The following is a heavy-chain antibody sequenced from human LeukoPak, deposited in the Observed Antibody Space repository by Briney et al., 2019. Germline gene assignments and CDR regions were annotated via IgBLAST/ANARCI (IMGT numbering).Heavy chain of an antibody. V-gene: IGHV1-46*01. CDR2: INPSGGST. J-gene: IGHJ4*02. D-gene: IGHD2-2*01. CDR1: GYTFTSYY. Sequence: ASVKVSCKASGYTFTSYYMHWVRQAPGQGLEWMGIINPSGGSTSYAQKFQGRVTMTTDTSTDTAYMELRSLRSDDTAVYYCARDDRGSCSSTTCPYFDYWGQGTLVTVSS. CDR3: ARDDRGSCSSTTCPYFDY.